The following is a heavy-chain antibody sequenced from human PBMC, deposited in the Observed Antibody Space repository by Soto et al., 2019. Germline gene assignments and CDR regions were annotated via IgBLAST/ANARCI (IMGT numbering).Heavy chain of an antibody. CDR3: ARVLGPDYGDYFFFGYYGMDV. D-gene: IGHD4-17*01. Sequence: QVQLVQSGAEVKKPGASVKVSCKASGYTFTSYGISWVRQAPGQGLEWMGWISAYNGNTNYAQKLQGRVTMTTDTSTSTAYMELRSLRSDDTAVYYCARVLGPDYGDYFFFGYYGMDVWGQGTTVTVSS. V-gene: IGHV1-18*01. CDR2: ISAYNGNT. J-gene: IGHJ6*02. CDR1: GYTFTSYG.